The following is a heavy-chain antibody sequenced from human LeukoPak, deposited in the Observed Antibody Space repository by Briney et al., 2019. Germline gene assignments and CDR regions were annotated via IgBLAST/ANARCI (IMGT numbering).Heavy chain of an antibody. V-gene: IGHV1-46*01. D-gene: IGHD3-3*01. CDR3: ARASAVIHYDFFDY. J-gene: IGHJ4*02. Sequence: GASVKVSCKASGYTFTSYGISWVRQAPGQGLEWMGIINPSGGSTSYAQKFQGRVTMTRDTSTSTVYMELSSLRSEDTAVYYCARASAVIHYDFFDYWGQGTLVTVSS. CDR2: INPSGGST. CDR1: GYTFTSYG.